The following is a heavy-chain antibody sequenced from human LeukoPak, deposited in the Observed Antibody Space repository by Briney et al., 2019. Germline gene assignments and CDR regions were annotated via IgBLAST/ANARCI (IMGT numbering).Heavy chain of an antibody. J-gene: IGHJ6*02. V-gene: IGHV1-69*04. CDR2: IIPILGIA. CDR3: GASGVTTSLGYYYYGMDV. D-gene: IGHD4-17*01. Sequence: ASVKVSCKASGGTFSSYAISWVRQAPGQGLEWMGRIIPILGIANYAQKFQGRVTITADKSTSTAYMELRSLRSDDTAVYYCGASGVTTSLGYYYYGMDVWGQGTTVTVSS. CDR1: GGTFSSYA.